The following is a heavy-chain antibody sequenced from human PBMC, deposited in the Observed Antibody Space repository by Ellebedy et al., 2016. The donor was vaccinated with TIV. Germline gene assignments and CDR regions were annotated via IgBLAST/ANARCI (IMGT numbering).Heavy chain of an antibody. CDR3: AMETSGWIDH. CDR1: GFNFGGHA. Sequence: GGSLRLSXAASGFNFGGHAMHWARQAPGKGLEWVSHIRWNSDTIGYADSVKGRFTISRDNAKNSLYLEMNSLRVEDTGLYYCAMETSGWIDHWGQGTLVTVSS. CDR2: IRWNSDTI. V-gene: IGHV3-9*01. J-gene: IGHJ4*02. D-gene: IGHD6-19*01.